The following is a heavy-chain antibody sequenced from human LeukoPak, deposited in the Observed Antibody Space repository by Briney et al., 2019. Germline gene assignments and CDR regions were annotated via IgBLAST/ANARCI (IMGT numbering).Heavy chain of an antibody. J-gene: IGHJ3*02. CDR2: IYYSGST. Sequence: SETLSLTCTVSGGSISSSYYWGWIRQPPGKGLEWIGSIYYSGSTYYNPSLKSRVTISVDTSKNQFSLKLSSVTAADTAVYYCARGDYYGSGSYAFDIWGQGTMVTVSS. D-gene: IGHD3-10*01. CDR1: GGSISSSYY. V-gene: IGHV4-39*01. CDR3: ARGDYYGSGSYAFDI.